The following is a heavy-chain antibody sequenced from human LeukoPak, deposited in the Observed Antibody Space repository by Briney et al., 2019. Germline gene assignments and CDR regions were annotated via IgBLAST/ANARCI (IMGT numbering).Heavy chain of an antibody. CDR3: AKPFFQPNLGGDY. J-gene: IGHJ4*02. D-gene: IGHD3-10*01. CDR2: ISGSGGST. V-gene: IGHV3-23*01. CDR1: GFTFSSYA. Sequence: QPGGSLRLSCAASGFTFSSYAMSWVRQAPGKGPEWVSAISGSGGSTYYADSVKGRFTISRDNSKNTLYLQMNSLRAEDTAVYYCAKPFFQPNLGGDYWGQGTLVTVSS.